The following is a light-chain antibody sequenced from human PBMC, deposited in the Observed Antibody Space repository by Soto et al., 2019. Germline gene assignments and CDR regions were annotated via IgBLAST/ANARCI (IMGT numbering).Light chain of an antibody. J-gene: IGKJ4*01. CDR3: XXXXXSPLT. Sequence: EIVLTQSPGTLSLSPGERATLSCRASQSVSSSYLAWYQQKPGQAPRLLIYGASSRATGIPDRFSGSGSGTDFTLTXXXXEXXXXXXXXXXXXXXSPLTFGGGTKVEIK. CDR1: QSVSSSY. CDR2: GAS. V-gene: IGKV3-20*01.